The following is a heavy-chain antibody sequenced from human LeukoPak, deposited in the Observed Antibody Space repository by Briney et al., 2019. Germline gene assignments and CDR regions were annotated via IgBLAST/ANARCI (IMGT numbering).Heavy chain of an antibody. Sequence: GGSLRLSCAASGFTFSSCAMHWVRQAPGKGLEWVAVISYDGSNKYYADSVKGRFTISRDNSKNTLYLQMNSLRAEDTAVYYCARGRCDFWSGCHFDYWGQGTLVTVSS. CDR3: ARGRCDFWSGCHFDY. CDR1: GFTFSSCA. V-gene: IGHV3-30-3*01. D-gene: IGHD3-3*01. CDR2: ISYDGSNK. J-gene: IGHJ4*02.